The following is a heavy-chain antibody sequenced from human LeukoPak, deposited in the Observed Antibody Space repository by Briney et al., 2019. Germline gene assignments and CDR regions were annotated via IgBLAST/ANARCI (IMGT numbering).Heavy chain of an antibody. CDR1: GFTFSSYS. CDR3: AKEERGTRHDY. V-gene: IGHV3-48*01. Sequence: PGGSLRLSCAASGFTFSSYSMNWVRQAPGKGLEWVSYISSSSSTIYYADSVKGRFTISRDNSKNTLYLQMNSLRAEDTAVYYCAKEERGTRHDYWGQGTLVTVSS. J-gene: IGHJ4*02. CDR2: ISSSSSTI. D-gene: IGHD1-1*01.